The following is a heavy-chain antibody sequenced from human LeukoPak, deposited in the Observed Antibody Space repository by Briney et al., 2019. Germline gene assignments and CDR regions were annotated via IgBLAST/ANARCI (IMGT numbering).Heavy chain of an antibody. CDR2: IYSGGST. D-gene: IGHD2-15*01. CDR3: ASEQSSWGDAFDI. J-gene: IGHJ3*02. CDR1: GFTVSSNY. Sequence: GGSLRLSCAASGFTVSSNYMSWVRQAPGKGLEWVSVIYSGGSTYYADSVKGRFTISRDNSKNTLYLQMNSLRAEDTAVYYCASEQSSWGDAFDIWGQGTMVAVSS. V-gene: IGHV3-66*01.